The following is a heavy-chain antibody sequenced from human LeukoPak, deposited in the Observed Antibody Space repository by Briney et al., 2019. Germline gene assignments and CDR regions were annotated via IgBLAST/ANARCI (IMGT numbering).Heavy chain of an antibody. D-gene: IGHD6-6*01. CDR1: GFTFSSYA. Sequence: GGSLRLSCAASGFTFSSYAMSWVRQARGKGLEWVSAISGSGGSTYYADSVKGRFTISRDNSKNTLYLQMNSLRAEDTAVYYCAKGGSSSGLGYWGQGTLVTVSS. CDR3: AKGGSSSGLGY. CDR2: ISGSGGST. J-gene: IGHJ4*02. V-gene: IGHV3-23*01.